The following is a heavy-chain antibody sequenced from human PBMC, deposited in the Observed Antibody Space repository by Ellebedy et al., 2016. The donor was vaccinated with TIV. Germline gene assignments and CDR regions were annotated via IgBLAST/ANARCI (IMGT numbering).Heavy chain of an antibody. V-gene: IGHV3-23*01. CDR1: GFIFSNYA. CDR3: TKGYGMDA. Sequence: GESLKISCAASGFIFSNYAMGWVRQAPGKGLEWVSGFAYSGGGTYYADSVKDRFTISRDNSKNTLFLQMNSLRAEDTALYYCTKGYGMDAWGQGTTVTVSS. CDR2: FAYSGGGT. J-gene: IGHJ6*02.